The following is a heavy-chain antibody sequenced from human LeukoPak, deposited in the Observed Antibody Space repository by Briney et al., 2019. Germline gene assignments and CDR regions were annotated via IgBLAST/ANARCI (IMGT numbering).Heavy chain of an antibody. Sequence: SDTLSLTCAVYGGSFSGYYWSWIRHPPGKGLEEIGEINHSGSTNYNPSLKSRVPISVVTSKNQFSLKLSSVTAADTAVYYCARGPGSYYYYYMDVWGKGTTVTVSS. CDR1: GGSFSGYY. V-gene: IGHV4-34*01. CDR3: ARGPGSYYYYYMDV. CDR2: INHSGST. D-gene: IGHD7-27*01. J-gene: IGHJ6*03.